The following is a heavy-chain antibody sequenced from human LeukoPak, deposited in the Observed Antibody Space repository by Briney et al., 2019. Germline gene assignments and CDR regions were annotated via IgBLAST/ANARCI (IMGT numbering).Heavy chain of an antibody. Sequence: GGSLRLSCAASGFTVSSNYMSWVRQAPGKGLEWVSVIYSGGSTYYADSVKGRFTISRDSSKNTLYLQMNSLRADDTAVYYCARSGYSITMIVWGQGTLVTVSS. V-gene: IGHV3-53*01. CDR3: ARSGYSITMIV. D-gene: IGHD3-22*01. J-gene: IGHJ4*02. CDR1: GFTVSSNY. CDR2: IYSGGST.